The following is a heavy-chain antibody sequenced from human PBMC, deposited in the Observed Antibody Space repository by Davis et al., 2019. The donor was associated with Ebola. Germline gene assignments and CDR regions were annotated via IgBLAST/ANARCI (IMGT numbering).Heavy chain of an antibody. D-gene: IGHD6-6*01. CDR3: ARGGQLVPFDY. CDR2: IYHSGST. CDR1: GGSISSYY. V-gene: IGHV4-59*12. J-gene: IGHJ4*02. Sequence: SETLSLTCTVSGGSISSYYWGWIRQPPGKGLEWIGEIYHSGSTNYNPSLKSRVTISVDKSKNQFSLKLSSVTAADTAVYYCARGGQLVPFDYWGQGTLVTVSS.